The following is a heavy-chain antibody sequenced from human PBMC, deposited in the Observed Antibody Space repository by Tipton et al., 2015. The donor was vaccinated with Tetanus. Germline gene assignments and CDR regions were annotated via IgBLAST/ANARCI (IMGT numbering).Heavy chain of an antibody. J-gene: IGHJ6*02. D-gene: IGHD4-17*01. V-gene: IGHV3-30*04. CDR2: ISYDGSNK. CDR3: AKAHGEVDYYYYGMDV. CDR1: GFTFSSYA. Sequence: SLRLSCPASGFTFSSYAMHWVRQAPGKGLEWVAVISYDGSNKYYADSVKGRFTISRDNSKNTLYLQMNSLRAEDTAVYYCAKAHGEVDYYYYGMDVWGQGTTVTVSS.